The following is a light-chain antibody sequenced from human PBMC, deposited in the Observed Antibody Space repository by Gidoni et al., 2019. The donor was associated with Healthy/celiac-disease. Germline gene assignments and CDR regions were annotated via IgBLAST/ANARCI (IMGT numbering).Light chain of an antibody. CDR3: QQSYSTLPIT. Sequence: DIQMTQSPSSLSASVGDRVTITCRASQSISSYLKWYQQKPGKAPKLQIYAASSLQSGVPSRFIGSGAGTDFTITISSLQPEDVATDYCQQSYSTLPITFGQGTQLEIK. CDR2: AAS. J-gene: IGKJ5*01. CDR1: QSISSY. V-gene: IGKV1-39*01.